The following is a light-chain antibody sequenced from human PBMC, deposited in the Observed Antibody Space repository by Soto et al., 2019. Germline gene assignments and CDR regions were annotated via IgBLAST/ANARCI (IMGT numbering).Light chain of an antibody. Sequence: DIQMTQSPSTLSASVGDRVTITCRASHSISNSLAWYQQKPGKAPNLLIYKAPSLETGVPSRFSGSGSGTEFTLTISSLQPDDVATYYCRQYVSYPVTFGGGTKVEMK. CDR3: RQYVSYPVT. J-gene: IGKJ4*01. CDR1: HSISNS. V-gene: IGKV1-5*03. CDR2: KAP.